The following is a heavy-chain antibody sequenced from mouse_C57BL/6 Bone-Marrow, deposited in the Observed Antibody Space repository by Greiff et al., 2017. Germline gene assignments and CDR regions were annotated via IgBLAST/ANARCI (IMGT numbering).Heavy chain of an antibody. J-gene: IGHJ1*03. Sequence: EVHLVESEGGLVQPGSSMTLSCTASGFTFSDYYMAWVRQVPEKGLEWVANINYDGSSTYYLDSLKSRFIISRDNAKNILYLQMSSLKSEDTATYYCARDTGSSYGYFDVWGTGTTVTVSS. CDR3: ARDTGSSYGYFDV. V-gene: IGHV5-16*01. CDR1: GFTFSDYY. D-gene: IGHD1-1*01. CDR2: INYDGSST.